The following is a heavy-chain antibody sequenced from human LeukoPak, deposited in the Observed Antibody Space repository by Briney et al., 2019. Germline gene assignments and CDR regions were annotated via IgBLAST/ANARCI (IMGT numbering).Heavy chain of an antibody. V-gene: IGHV3-21*01. D-gene: IGHD6-19*01. CDR3: AREHSSGWYFQH. CDR1: GFTFSSYE. Sequence: GGSLRLSCAASGFTFSSYEMNWVRQAPGKGLEWVSSISSSSSYIYYADSVKGRFTISRDNAKNSLYLQMNSLRAEDTAVYYCAREHSSGWYFQHWGQGTLVTVSS. CDR2: ISSSSSYI. J-gene: IGHJ1*01.